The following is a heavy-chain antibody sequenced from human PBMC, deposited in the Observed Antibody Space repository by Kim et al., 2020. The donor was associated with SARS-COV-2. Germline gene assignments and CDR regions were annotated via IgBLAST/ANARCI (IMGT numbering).Heavy chain of an antibody. Sequence: ADSVKGRFTISRDNAKNSLYLQMNSLRAEDTALYYCAKDIRPSYSSPFDYWGQGTLVTVSS. V-gene: IGHV3-9*01. CDR3: AKDIRPSYSSPFDY. J-gene: IGHJ4*02. D-gene: IGHD6-19*01.